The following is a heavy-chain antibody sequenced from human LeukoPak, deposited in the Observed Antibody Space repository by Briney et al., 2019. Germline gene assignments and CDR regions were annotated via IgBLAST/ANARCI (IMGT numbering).Heavy chain of an antibody. CDR2: ISSSGET. J-gene: IGHJ4*02. CDR1: GVSISPYY. CDR3: ARGRKYTSGYRVTELGSGYSDY. V-gene: IGHV4-4*07. Sequence: SETLSLICSVSGVSISPYYWSWMRQPAGKGLEWIGRISSSGETNYNPSLKSRVTISVDTSKNQFSLKLSSVTAADTAVYYCARGRKYTSGYRVTELGSGYSDYWGQGTLVTVSS. D-gene: IGHD5-18*01.